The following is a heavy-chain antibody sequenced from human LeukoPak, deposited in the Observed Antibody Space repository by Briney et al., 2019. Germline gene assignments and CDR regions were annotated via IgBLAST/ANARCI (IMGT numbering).Heavy chain of an antibody. CDR1: GGSISSGDYY. CDR3: ARVGGRLVPAAYWFDP. D-gene: IGHD2-2*01. CDR2: IYYSGST. Sequence: SETLSLTCTVSGGSISSGDYYWSWIRQPPGKGLEWIGYIYYSGSTYYNPSLKSRVTISVDTSKNQFSLKLSSVSAADTAVYYCARVGGRLVPAAYWFDPWGQGTLVTVSS. V-gene: IGHV4-30-4*08. J-gene: IGHJ5*02.